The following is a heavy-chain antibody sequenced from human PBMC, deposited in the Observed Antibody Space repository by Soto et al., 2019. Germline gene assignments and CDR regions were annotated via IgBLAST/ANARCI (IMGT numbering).Heavy chain of an antibody. D-gene: IGHD4-17*01. CDR2: IYPGDSDT. J-gene: IGHJ4*02. Sequence: GESLKISCKGSGYSFTSYWIGWVRQMPGKGLELMGIIYPGDSDTRYSPSFQGQVTMTWDTSITTAYLDLTRLTTNDTATYFCATWVDYGDFEGFDFWGQGTLVTVSS. V-gene: IGHV5-51*01. CDR3: ATWVDYGDFEGFDF. CDR1: GYSFTSYW.